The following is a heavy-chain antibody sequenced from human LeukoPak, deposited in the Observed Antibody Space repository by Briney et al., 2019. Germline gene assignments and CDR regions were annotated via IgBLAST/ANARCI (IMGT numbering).Heavy chain of an antibody. Sequence: GGSLRLSCAASGFTFSNYGMHWVRQAPGKGLEWVAVILYDGSNGYYADSVKGRFIISRDNSKNTLYLQMNSLRAEDTAIYYCAKDPCSSTSCPTPRYFFDYWGQGTLVTLSS. J-gene: IGHJ4*02. V-gene: IGHV3-30*18. CDR3: AKDPCSSTSCPTPRYFFDY. CDR1: GFTFSNYG. D-gene: IGHD2-2*01. CDR2: ILYDGSNG.